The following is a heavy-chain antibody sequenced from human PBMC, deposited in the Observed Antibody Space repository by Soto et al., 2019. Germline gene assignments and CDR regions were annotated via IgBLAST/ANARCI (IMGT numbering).Heavy chain of an antibody. V-gene: IGHV4-4*02. CDR1: GGSISSSNW. CDR2: IYHSGST. J-gene: IGHJ6*02. CDR3: ARVIPPLDTIFGGGLDV. D-gene: IGHD3-3*01. Sequence: PSETLSLTCAVSGGSISSSNWWSWVRQPPGKGLEWIGEIYHSGSTNYNPSRKSRVTISVDKSKNQFSLKLSSVTAADTAVYYCARVIPPLDTIFGGGLDVWGQGTTVIVSS.